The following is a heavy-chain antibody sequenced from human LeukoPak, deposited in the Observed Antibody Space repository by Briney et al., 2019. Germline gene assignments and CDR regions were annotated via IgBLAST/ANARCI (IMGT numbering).Heavy chain of an antibody. CDR1: GFTFSSYG. D-gene: IGHD6-13*01. J-gene: IGHJ5*02. CDR2: IRYDGSNK. V-gene: IGHV3-30*02. Sequence: HAGGSLRLSCAASGFTFSSYGMHWVRQAPGKGLEWVAFIRYDGSNKYYADSVKGRFTISRDNSKNTLYLQMNSLRAEDTAVYYCAKVGSVYSSPNWFDPWGQGTLVTVSS. CDR3: AKVGSVYSSPNWFDP.